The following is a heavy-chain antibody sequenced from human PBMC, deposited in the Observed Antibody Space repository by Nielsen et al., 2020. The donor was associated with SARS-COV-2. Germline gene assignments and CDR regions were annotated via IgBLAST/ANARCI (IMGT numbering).Heavy chain of an antibody. CDR2: IYVSGST. V-gene: IGHV4-59*01. J-gene: IGHJ3*01. CDR3: ARGKRGVAFDV. CDR1: GGSISGSC. D-gene: IGHD3-10*01. Sequence: SETLSLTCTVSGGSISGSCWNWIRQPPGKGLEWIGYIYVSGSTTYNPSLKSRVTISVDTSKSHFSLKLNSVTAADTADYYCARGKRGVAFDVWGRGSMVTVSS.